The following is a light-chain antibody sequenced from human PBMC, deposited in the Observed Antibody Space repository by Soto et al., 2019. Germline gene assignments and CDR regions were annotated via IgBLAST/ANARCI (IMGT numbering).Light chain of an antibody. CDR3: QLRSNWPPLT. V-gene: IGKV3-11*01. CDR1: QSLSTY. CDR2: DAS. Sequence: EIVLTQSPATLSLSPGERATLSCRASQSLSTYLAWYQQKPGQPPRLLIYDASNRSTGVPARFSGSGSGTDFTLTISSLEPEDSAVYFCQLRSNWPPLTFGGGTKVEIK. J-gene: IGKJ4*01.